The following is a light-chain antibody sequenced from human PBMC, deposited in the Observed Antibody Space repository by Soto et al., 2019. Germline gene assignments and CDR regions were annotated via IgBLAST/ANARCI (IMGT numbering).Light chain of an antibody. CDR1: QGISKY. Sequence: DIQMTQSPSSLSASIGDRATITCRASQGISKYLAWYQQKPGKVPKLLIYAASTLQAGVTSRCSGSGSWTDFTLTISSLLPEDGATYYCQKYNTFPWTFGQGTKVEIK. CDR2: AAS. J-gene: IGKJ1*01. CDR3: QKYNTFPWT. V-gene: IGKV1-27*01.